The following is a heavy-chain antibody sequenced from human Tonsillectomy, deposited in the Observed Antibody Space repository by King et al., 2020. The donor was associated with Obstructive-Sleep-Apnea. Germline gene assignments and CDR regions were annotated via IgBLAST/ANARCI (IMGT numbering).Heavy chain of an antibody. CDR3: ARGVIVGASNWYFDL. Sequence: VQLVESGGGLVQPGGSLRLSCAASGFTLSSYDMYWVRQATGKGLEWVSAIGTAANTYYPGSVKGRLTISRENANNSLYFQMDSLRAGDTAVYYCARGVIVGASNWYFDLWGRGTLVTVSS. J-gene: IGHJ2*01. CDR2: IGTAANT. D-gene: IGHD1-26*01. V-gene: IGHV3-13*01. CDR1: GFTLSSYD.